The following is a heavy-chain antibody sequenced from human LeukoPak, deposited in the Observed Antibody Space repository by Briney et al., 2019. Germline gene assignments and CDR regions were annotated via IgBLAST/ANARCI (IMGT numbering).Heavy chain of an antibody. CDR2: IYHSGST. Sequence: SETLSLTCTVSGYSISSGYYWGWIRQPPGKGLEWIGSIYHSGSTYYNPSLKSRVTISVDTSKNQFSLKLSSVTAADTAVYYCTSDHITSWQIDFWGQGTMVTVSS. D-gene: IGHD2-2*01. CDR3: TSDHITSWQIDF. CDR1: GYSISSGYY. J-gene: IGHJ4*02. V-gene: IGHV4-38-2*02.